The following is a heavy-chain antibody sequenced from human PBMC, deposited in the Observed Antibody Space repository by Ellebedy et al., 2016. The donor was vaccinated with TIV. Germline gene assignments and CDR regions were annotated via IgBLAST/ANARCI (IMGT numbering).Heavy chain of an antibody. J-gene: IGHJ3*02. CDR2: IKSNTDGGTT. V-gene: IGHV3-15*01. CDR1: GFTFSNAW. D-gene: IGHD3/OR15-3a*01. CDR3: TTGTLEYDAFDI. Sequence: GESLKISCAASGFTFSNAWMSWVRQAPGKGLEWVGRIKSNTDGGTTDYAAPVKGRFTISRDDSKNTLYLQMNSLKTEDTAVYYCTTGTLEYDAFDIWGQGTMVTVSS.